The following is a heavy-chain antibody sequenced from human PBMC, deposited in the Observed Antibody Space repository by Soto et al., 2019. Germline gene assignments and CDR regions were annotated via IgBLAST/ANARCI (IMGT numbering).Heavy chain of an antibody. J-gene: IGHJ4*02. CDR2: IYYSGST. CDR3: ARDLSRSGWYYLDY. D-gene: IGHD6-19*01. Sequence: PSETLSLTCTVSGGSISSYYWSWIRQPPGKGLEWIGYIYYSGSTNYNPSLKSRVTISVDTSKNQFSLKLSSVSAADTAVYYCARDLSRSGWYYLDYWCQAPRGTVSS. V-gene: IGHV4-59*01. CDR1: GGSISSYY.